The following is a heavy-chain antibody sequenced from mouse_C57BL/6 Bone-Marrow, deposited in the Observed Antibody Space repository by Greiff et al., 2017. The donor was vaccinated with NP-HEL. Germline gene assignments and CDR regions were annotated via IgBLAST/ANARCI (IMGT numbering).Heavy chain of an antibody. CDR3: ARIGYGSSYVESVLYFDV. Sequence: VKLMESGPGLVAPSQSLSITCTVSGFSLTSYAISWVRQPPGKGLEWLGVIWTGGGTNYNSALKSRLSISKDNYKSQVFLKMNSLQTDDTARYYCARIGYGSSYVESVLYFDVWGTGTTVTVSS. V-gene: IGHV2-9-1*01. D-gene: IGHD1-1*01. J-gene: IGHJ1*03. CDR1: GFSLTSYA. CDR2: IWTGGGT.